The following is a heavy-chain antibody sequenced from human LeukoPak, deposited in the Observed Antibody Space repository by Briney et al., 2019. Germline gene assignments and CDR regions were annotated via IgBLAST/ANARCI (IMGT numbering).Heavy chain of an antibody. V-gene: IGHV3-30*18. J-gene: IGHJ3*02. Sequence: PGGSLRLSCAASGFTFSSYGMHWVRQAPGKGLEWVAVISYDGSNKYYADSVKGRFTISRDNSKNTLYLQMNSLRAEDTAVYYCAKSSLQLWPQSAFDIWGQGTMVTVSS. CDR2: ISYDGSNK. CDR1: GFTFSSYG. CDR3: AKSSLQLWPQSAFDI. D-gene: IGHD5-18*01.